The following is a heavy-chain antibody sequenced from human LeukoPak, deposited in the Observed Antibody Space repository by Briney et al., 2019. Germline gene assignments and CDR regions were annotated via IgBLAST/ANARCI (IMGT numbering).Heavy chain of an antibody. D-gene: IGHD1-26*01. Sequence: GGSLRLSCAASGFTFSSYAMSWVRQAPGKGLEWVSAISGSGGSTYYADSVKGRFTISRDNAKNTLYPQMNSLRAEDTAVYYCAAQGGVGATAPFDYWGQGTLVTVSS. CDR1: GFTFSSYA. CDR2: ISGSGGST. V-gene: IGHV3-23*01. CDR3: AAQGGVGATAPFDY. J-gene: IGHJ4*02.